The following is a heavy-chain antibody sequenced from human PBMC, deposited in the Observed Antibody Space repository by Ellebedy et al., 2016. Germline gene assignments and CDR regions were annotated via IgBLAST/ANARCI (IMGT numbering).Heavy chain of an antibody. CDR1: GLTVSSAY. D-gene: IGHD5-18*01. CDR3: ANSGYSYAWGH. CDR2: TSPDGST. V-gene: IGHV3-53*01. Sequence: GESLKISCAATGLTVSSAYISWFRQTPGRGPEWVAMTSPDGSTHYPDSVRGRFTMSRDNSKNTLYLQMNSLTAEDTAVYLCANSGYSYAWGHWGQGTPVTVSS. J-gene: IGHJ4*02.